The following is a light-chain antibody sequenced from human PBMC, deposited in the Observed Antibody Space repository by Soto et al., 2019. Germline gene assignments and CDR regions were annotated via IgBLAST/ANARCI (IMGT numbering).Light chain of an antibody. CDR3: QQYNNWPPYT. Sequence: EILMTQSPATLSMSPGGRATLSCRASQSVSRTLAWYQQKPGQAPRLLIYGASTRATGIPARFSGSGSGTEFTLTISSLQSEDFAVYYCQQYNNWPPYTFGQGTKVDIK. CDR2: GAS. CDR1: QSVSRT. J-gene: IGKJ2*01. V-gene: IGKV3-15*01.